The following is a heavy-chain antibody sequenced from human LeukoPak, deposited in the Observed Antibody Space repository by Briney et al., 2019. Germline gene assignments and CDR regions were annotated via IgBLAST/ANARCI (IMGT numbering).Heavy chain of an antibody. V-gene: IGHV3-48*03. CDR2: IGSSGSTI. Sequence: GGSLRLSCAASGFTFSSYEMNWVRQAPGKGLEWVSYIGSSGSTIYYADSVKGRFTISRDNAKNSLYLQMNSLRAEDTAVYYCARDPDITMVRGVVDGMDVWGQGTTVTVSS. CDR3: ARDPDITMVRGVVDGMDV. CDR1: GFTFSSYE. J-gene: IGHJ6*02. D-gene: IGHD3-10*01.